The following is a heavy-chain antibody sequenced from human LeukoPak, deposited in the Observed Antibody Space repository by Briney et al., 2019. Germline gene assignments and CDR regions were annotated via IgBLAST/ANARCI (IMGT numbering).Heavy chain of an antibody. D-gene: IGHD7-27*01. CDR1: GYSISSGYY. J-gene: IGHJ4*02. V-gene: IGHV4-38-2*02. CDR2: IYHSGST. CDR3: ASRELGVVYVPGDY. Sequence: SETLSLTCTVSGYSISSGYYWGWIRQPPGKGLEWIGSIYHSGSTFYNPSLKSRVTISIDTSKNQFSLKLCSVTAADTAVYYCASRELGVVYVPGDYWGQGTLVTVSS.